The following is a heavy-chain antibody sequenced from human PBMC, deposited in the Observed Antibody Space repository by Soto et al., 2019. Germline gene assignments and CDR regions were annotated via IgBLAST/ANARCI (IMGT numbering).Heavy chain of an antibody. D-gene: IGHD2-8*01. V-gene: IGHV5-51*01. CDR2: IYPCDSNT. J-gene: IGHJ4*02. CDR1: LYRFTTYW. Sequence: GESRKIACPCSLYRFTTYWIGWVRQMPGKGLEWMGLIYPCDSNTRFSPSFQGQVTISVDISISTAYLQWSSLRVSDTAMYYCARKASQYDTNSFGYWGQGTLVNVSS. CDR3: ARKASQYDTNSFGY.